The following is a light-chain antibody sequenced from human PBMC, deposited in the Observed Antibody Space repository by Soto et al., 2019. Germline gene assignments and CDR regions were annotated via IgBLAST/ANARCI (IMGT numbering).Light chain of an antibody. Sequence: TRILASLSVYHGKSATLPCRASQSVSSNLAWYQQKPGQAPRLLIYGASTRATGIPARFSGSGSGTEFTLTISSLQSEDFALYYCHQSTNLLRPFCQVTKVDI. CDR3: HQSTNLLRP. CDR1: QSVSSN. CDR2: GAS. V-gene: IGKV3-15*01. J-gene: IGKJ1*01.